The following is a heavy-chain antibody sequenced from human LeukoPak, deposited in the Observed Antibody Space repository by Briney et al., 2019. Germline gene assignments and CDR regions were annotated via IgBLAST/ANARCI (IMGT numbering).Heavy chain of an antibody. CDR1: GYTFTGYY. CDR2: INPNSGGT. V-gene: IGHV1-2*02. Sequence: ASVKVSCKASGYTFTGYYMHWVRQAPGQGLEWMGWINPNSGGTNYAQKFQGRVTMTRHTSISTAYMELSRLRSDDTAVYYCARAGDILTGYYIDYWGQGTLVTVSS. CDR3: ARAGDILTGYYIDY. D-gene: IGHD3-9*01. J-gene: IGHJ4*02.